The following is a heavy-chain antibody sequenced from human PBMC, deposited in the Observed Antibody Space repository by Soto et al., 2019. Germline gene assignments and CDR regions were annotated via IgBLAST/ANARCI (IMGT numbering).Heavy chain of an antibody. J-gene: IGHJ3*02. D-gene: IGHD3-9*01. Sequence: APETLSLTWTVSGGFISGDYWRWIRLLPGKRLKWIGYIDYYGSTNYNPSLTSRVTISVDTSKNQFSLNLGSVTAAVTAIYFCARYFDQPSGFDIPSQGTMVIVSS. CDR2: IDYYGST. CDR1: GGFISGDY. CDR3: ARYFDQPSGFDI. V-gene: IGHV4-59*01.